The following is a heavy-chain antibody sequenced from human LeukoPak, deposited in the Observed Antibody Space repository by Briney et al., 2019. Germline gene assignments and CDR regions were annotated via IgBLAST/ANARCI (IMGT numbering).Heavy chain of an antibody. Sequence: SETLSLTCAVYGGSSSGYYWSWIRQPPGKGLEWIGEINHSGSTNYNPSLKSRVTISVDTSKNQFSLKLSSVTAADTAVYYCARGEWGSYRYWDYWGQGTLVTVSS. D-gene: IGHD3-16*02. CDR1: GGSSSGYY. V-gene: IGHV4-34*01. CDR2: INHSGST. CDR3: ARGEWGSYRYWDY. J-gene: IGHJ4*02.